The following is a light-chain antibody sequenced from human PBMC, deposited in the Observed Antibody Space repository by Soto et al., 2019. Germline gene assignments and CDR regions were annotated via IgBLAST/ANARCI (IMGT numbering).Light chain of an antibody. CDR2: WAS. J-gene: IGKJ1*01. CDR3: HQYYTTPWT. CDR1: QNVLFSSNNKNY. V-gene: IGKV4-1*01. Sequence: DIVMTQSPDSLAVSLGERATINCRSSQNVLFSSNNKNYLAWYQQKPGQPPKLLIYWASTRESGVPDRFSGSGSGTDFTLTISSLHAEDVAVYYCHQYYTTPWTFGQGTKVEIK.